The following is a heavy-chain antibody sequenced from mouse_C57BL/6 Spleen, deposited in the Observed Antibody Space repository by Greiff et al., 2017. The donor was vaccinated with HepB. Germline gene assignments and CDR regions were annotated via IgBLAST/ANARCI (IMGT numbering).Heavy chain of an antibody. D-gene: IGHD1-1*01. J-gene: IGHJ2*01. CDR3: AREYYGSSYGDYFDY. CDR2: ISSGSSTI. CDR1: GFTFSDYG. Sequence: VQLKESGGGLVKPGGSLKLSCAASGFTFSDYGMHWVRQAPEKGLEWVAYISSGSSTIYYADTVKGRFTISRDNAKNTMFLQMTSLRSEDTAMYYCAREYYGSSYGDYFDYWGQGATLTVSS. V-gene: IGHV5-17*01.